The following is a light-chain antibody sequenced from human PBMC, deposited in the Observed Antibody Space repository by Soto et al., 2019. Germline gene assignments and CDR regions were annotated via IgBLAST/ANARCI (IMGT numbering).Light chain of an antibody. CDR2: AAS. CDR1: QSISNY. CDR3: QQNYNTPRT. V-gene: IGKV1-39*01. J-gene: IGKJ1*01. Sequence: DIQMTQSPSSLSASVGDRVKITCRASQSISNYLNWYQQKPGKAPKVLIYAASSLQSGVPLRFSGSGSGTDFTLTISSLQPEDFATYYCQQNYNTPRTFGQGTKVDIK.